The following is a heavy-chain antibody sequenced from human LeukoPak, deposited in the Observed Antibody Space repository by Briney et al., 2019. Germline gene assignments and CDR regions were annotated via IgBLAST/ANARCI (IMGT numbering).Heavy chain of an antibody. V-gene: IGHV1-69*13. D-gene: IGHD3-16*01. CDR2: IIPIFGTA. CDR3: ARRRARYDYVWGRHYYFDY. Sequence: SVKFSCKASGGTFSSYAISWVRQAPGQRLEWMGGIIPIFGTANYAQKFQGRVTITADESTSTAYMELSSLRSEDTAVYYCARRRARYDYVWGRHYYFDYWGQGTLVTVSP. J-gene: IGHJ4*02. CDR1: GGTFSSYA.